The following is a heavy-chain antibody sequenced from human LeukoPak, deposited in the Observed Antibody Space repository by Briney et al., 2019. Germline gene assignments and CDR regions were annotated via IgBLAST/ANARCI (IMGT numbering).Heavy chain of an antibody. Sequence: GGSLRLSCAASGFSFRSYGMHWVRQAPGKGLEWVSSISSSSSYIYYADSVKGRFTISRDNAKNSLYLQMNSLRAEDTAVYYCARSEDIVVVPAAPTYFDYWGQGTLVTVSS. D-gene: IGHD2-2*01. CDR3: ARSEDIVVVPAAPTYFDY. CDR1: GFSFRSYG. CDR2: ISSSSSYI. J-gene: IGHJ4*02. V-gene: IGHV3-21*01.